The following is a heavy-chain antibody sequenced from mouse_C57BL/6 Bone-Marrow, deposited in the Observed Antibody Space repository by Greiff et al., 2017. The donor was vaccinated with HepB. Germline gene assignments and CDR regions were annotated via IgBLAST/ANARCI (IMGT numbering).Heavy chain of an antibody. D-gene: IGHD2-4*01. CDR2: ISYDGSN. CDR1: GYSITSGYY. V-gene: IGHV3-6*01. CDR3: ARGRYDYSFAY. J-gene: IGHJ3*01. Sequence: ESGPGLVKPSQSLSLTCSVTGYSITSGYYWNWIRQFPGNKLEWMGYISYDGSNNYNPSLKNRITITRDTSKNQFFLKLNSVTTEDTATYYCARGRYDYSFAYWGQGTLVTVSA.